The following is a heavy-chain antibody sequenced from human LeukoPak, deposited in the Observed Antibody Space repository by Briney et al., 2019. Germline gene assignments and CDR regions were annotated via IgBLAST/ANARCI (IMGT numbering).Heavy chain of an antibody. D-gene: IGHD6-6*01. Sequence: PGGSLRLSCAASGFTFSSYGMHWVRQAPGKGLEWVAVISYDGSNKYYADSVKGRFTISRDNSKNTLYLQMNSLRAEDTAVYYCAKQKIHIAARPAYYNYGMDVWGQGTTVTVSS. J-gene: IGHJ6*02. V-gene: IGHV3-30*18. CDR2: ISYDGSNK. CDR1: GFTFSSYG. CDR3: AKQKIHIAARPAYYNYGMDV.